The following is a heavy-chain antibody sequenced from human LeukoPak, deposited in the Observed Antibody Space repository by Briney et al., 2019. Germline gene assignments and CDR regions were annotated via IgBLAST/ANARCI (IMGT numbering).Heavy chain of an antibody. CDR3: ARLLNYYDSSGYYWFDP. J-gene: IGHJ5*02. Sequence: GESLKISGKGSGTPFPTYWTGWGARLPGKGLGGMGIIYPGDSDTRYSPSFQGQVTISADKSISTAYLQWSSLKASDTAMYYCARLLNYYDSSGYYWFDPWGQGTLVTVSS. V-gene: IGHV5-51*01. CDR2: IYPGDSDT. D-gene: IGHD3-22*01. CDR1: GTPFPTYW.